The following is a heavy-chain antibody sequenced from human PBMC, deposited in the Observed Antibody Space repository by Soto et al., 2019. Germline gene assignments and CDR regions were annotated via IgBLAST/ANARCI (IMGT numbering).Heavy chain of an antibody. CDR3: TTLFSSSWYYYYYGMDV. J-gene: IGHJ6*02. D-gene: IGHD6-13*01. CDR2: ISSSSSTI. CDR1: GFTFSSYS. Sequence: GSLRLSCAASGFTFSSYSMNWVRQAPGKGLVWVSYISSSSSTIYYADSVKGRFTISRDDSKNTLYLQMNSLKTEDTAVYYCTTLFSSSWYYYYYGMDVWGQGTTVTVSS. V-gene: IGHV3-48*01.